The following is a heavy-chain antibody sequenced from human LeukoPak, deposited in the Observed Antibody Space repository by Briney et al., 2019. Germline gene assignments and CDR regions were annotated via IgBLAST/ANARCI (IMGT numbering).Heavy chain of an antibody. D-gene: IGHD2-8*01. V-gene: IGHV3-30*02. Sequence: PGGSLRLSCVASGFTSCSYGMQWVRQALGKGLERVAFIGFDGSKIYYADSVKGRFTISRDNSKNTVNLQMNSLRVEDTAVYYCAKDSDTYGHRHFDHWGQGTLVTVSS. CDR2: IGFDGSKI. J-gene: IGHJ4*02. CDR1: GFTSCSYG. CDR3: AKDSDTYGHRHFDH.